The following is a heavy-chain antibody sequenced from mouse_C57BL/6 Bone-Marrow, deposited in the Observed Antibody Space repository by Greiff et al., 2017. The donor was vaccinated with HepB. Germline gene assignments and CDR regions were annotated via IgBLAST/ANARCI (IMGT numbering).Heavy chain of an antibody. CDR3: TRSPTVDLPYWYFDV. D-gene: IGHD1-1*01. CDR1: GYTFTSYW. V-gene: IGHV1-5*01. CDR2: IYPGNSDT. J-gene: IGHJ1*03. Sequence: EVQLQQSGTVLARPGASVKMSCKTSGYTFTSYWMHWVKQRPGQGLEWIGAIYPGNSDTSYNQKFKGKAKLTAVTSASTAYMELSSLTNEDSAVYYCTRSPTVDLPYWYFDVWGTGTTVTVSS.